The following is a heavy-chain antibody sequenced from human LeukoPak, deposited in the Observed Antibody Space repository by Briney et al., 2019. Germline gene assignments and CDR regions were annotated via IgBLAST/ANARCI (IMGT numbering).Heavy chain of an antibody. J-gene: IGHJ4*02. Sequence: PGGSLRLSCAASGFTFSSYSMNWVRQAPGMGLEWVSSISSSSSYIYYADSVKGRFTISRDNAKNSLYLQMNSLRAEDTAVYYCARPIYYSSSDFDYWGQGTLVTVSS. D-gene: IGHD6-6*01. CDR1: GFTFSSYS. CDR2: ISSSSSYI. V-gene: IGHV3-21*01. CDR3: ARPIYYSSSDFDY.